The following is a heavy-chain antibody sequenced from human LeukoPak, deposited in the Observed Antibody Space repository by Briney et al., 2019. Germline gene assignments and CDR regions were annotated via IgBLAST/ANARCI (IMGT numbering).Heavy chain of an antibody. CDR3: ARALQRIAARPFDY. CDR1: GGSISSSSYY. J-gene: IGHJ4*02. CDR2: IYYSGST. D-gene: IGHD6-6*01. V-gene: IGHV4-39*07. Sequence: SETLSLTCTVSGGSISSSSYYWGWIRQPPGKGLEWIGSIYYSGSTYYNPSLKSRVTISVDTSKNQFSLKLSSVTAADTAVYYCARALQRIAARPFDYWGQGTLVTVSS.